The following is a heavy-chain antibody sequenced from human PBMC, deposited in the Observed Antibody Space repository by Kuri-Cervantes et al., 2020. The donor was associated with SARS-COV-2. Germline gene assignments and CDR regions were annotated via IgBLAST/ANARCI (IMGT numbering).Heavy chain of an antibody. D-gene: IGHD6-13*01. Sequence: GESLKISCAASGFTFSSYAMSWVRQAPGKGLEWVAFIRYDGSNKYYADSVKGRFTISRDNSKNTLYLQMNSLRAEDTAVYYCAKERDSLRTSGIAAAGTGFDYWGQGTLVTVSS. CDR3: AKERDSLRTSGIAAAGTGFDY. V-gene: IGHV3-30*02. CDR2: IRYDGSNK. J-gene: IGHJ4*02. CDR1: GFTFSSYA.